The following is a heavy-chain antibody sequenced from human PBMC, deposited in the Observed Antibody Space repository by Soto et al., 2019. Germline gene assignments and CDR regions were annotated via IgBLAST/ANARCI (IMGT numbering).Heavy chain of an antibody. V-gene: IGHV4-34*01. CDR3: AGYSNSWSKYVKH. Sequence: SETLSLTCAVYGGSFSGYCWSWIRQTPGERLEWVGDICHGGGANYNPSLKSRVSFSMDPSENQFSLKLNSVMAADTAVYYCAGYSNSWSKYVKHWGRGSLVTVS. J-gene: IGHJ1*01. CDR2: ICHGGGA. D-gene: IGHD6-13*01. CDR1: GGSFSGYC.